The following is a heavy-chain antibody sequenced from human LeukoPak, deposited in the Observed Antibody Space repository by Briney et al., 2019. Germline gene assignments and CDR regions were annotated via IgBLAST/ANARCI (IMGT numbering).Heavy chain of an antibody. CDR3: AKDEIGAVAGLLDY. CDR2: ISFDGSNK. Sequence: PGGSLRLSCAASGFTFSSHGMYWVRQAPGKGLEWVAVISFDGSNKYYADSVRGRFTVSRDSSKDTLYLQMNSLRAEDTAVYYCAKDEIGAVAGLLDYWGQGILVTVSS. V-gene: IGHV3-30*18. CDR1: GFTFSSHG. D-gene: IGHD6-19*01. J-gene: IGHJ4*02.